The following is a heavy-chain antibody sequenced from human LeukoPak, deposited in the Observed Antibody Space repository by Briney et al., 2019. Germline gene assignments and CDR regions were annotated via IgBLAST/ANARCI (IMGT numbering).Heavy chain of an antibody. D-gene: IGHD2-2*01. Sequence: GGSLRLSCAASGFTFSNYDINWVRQAPGKGLEWVSAISGSGGSTYYADSVKGRFTISRDNSKNTLYLQMNSLRAEDTAVYYCAKSGGRAIVVVPAATNWFDPWGQGTLVTVSS. CDR2: ISGSGGST. J-gene: IGHJ5*02. CDR1: GFTFSNYD. V-gene: IGHV3-23*01. CDR3: AKSGGRAIVVVPAATNWFDP.